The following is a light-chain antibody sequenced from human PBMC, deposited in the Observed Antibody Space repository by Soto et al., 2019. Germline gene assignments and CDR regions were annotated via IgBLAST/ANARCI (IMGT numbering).Light chain of an antibody. J-gene: IGLJ1*01. V-gene: IGLV2-14*01. Sequence: QSVLTQPASVSGSPGQSITLSCTGTSSDVGGHNYVSWYQHHADKAPKLMIYEVSNRPSGVSNRFSGSKSGNTASLTIYGLQAEDEADYYCSSFSSSSTLYVFGTGTKVTVL. CDR3: SSFSSSSTLYV. CDR2: EVS. CDR1: SSDVGGHNY.